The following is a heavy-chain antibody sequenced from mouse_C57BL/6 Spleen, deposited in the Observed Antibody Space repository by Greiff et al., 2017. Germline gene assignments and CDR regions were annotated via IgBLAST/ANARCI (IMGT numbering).Heavy chain of an antibody. Sequence: QVQLQQSGPELVKPGASVKISCKASGYAFSSSWMNWVKQRPGKGLEWIGRIYPGDGDTNYNGKFKGKDTLTADKSSSAAYMQLSSLTSEDSAVYFCATPYDGYPPWFAYWGQGTLVTVSA. D-gene: IGHD2-3*01. V-gene: IGHV1-82*01. CDR2: IYPGDGDT. J-gene: IGHJ3*01. CDR3: ATPYDGYPPWFAY. CDR1: GYAFSSSW.